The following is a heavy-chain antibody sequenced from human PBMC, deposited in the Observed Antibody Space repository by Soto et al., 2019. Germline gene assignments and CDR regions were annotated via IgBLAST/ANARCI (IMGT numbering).Heavy chain of an antibody. V-gene: IGHV1-2*04. J-gene: IGHJ6*02. Sequence: ASVKVSFKASGYTFTGYYMHWVRQAPGQGLEWMGWINPNSGGTNYAQKFQGWVTMTRDTSISTAYMELSRLRSDDTAVYYCARGVVVVAATLYYYGMDVWGQGTTVTV. D-gene: IGHD2-15*01. CDR1: GYTFTGYY. CDR2: INPNSGGT. CDR3: ARGVVVVAATLYYYGMDV.